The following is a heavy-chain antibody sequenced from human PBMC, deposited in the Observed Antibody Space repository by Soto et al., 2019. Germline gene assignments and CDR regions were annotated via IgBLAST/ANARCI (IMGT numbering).Heavy chain of an antibody. CDR3: AKGKLAAKIAHVWGYDIDI. Sequence: EVQLVESGGDLVQPGRSLRLSCAASGFSSDDYAMHWVRQAPGKGLEWVSGIAWTGGSTGYADSVKGRLTISRDSAKKSLLLQMNILRTVDRAVYYCAKGKLAAKIAHVWGYDIDIWGKGNAVTVSS. D-gene: IGHD3-16*01. CDR2: IAWTGGST. V-gene: IGHV3-9*02. J-gene: IGHJ6*03. CDR1: GFSSDDYA.